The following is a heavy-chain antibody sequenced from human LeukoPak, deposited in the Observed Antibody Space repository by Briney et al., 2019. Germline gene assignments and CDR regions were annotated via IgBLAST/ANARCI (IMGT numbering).Heavy chain of an antibody. CDR2: IYPNNGGT. D-gene: IGHD1-26*01. CDR3: ARFSGSSNFDY. CDR1: GYTFTGYY. Sequence: ASVKVSCKASGYTFTGYYMHWVRQAPGQELEWMGWIYPNNGGTNYAQNFQGRVTMTRDTSMSTAYMELSSLRSDDTAVYYCARFSGSSNFDYWGQGTLVTASS. V-gene: IGHV1-2*02. J-gene: IGHJ4*02.